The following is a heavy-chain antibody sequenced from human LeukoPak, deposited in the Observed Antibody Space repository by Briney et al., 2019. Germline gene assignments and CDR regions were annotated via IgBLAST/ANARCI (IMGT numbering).Heavy chain of an antibody. Sequence: HPGGSLRLSCAASGFTFYSYAMSWVRQAPGKGLEWVSVISDSGGGTYYADSVKGRFTISRDNSKNTLYLQMNSLRAEDTAVYYCAGPYYFDSSGYYPALGCWGQGTLVTVSS. D-gene: IGHD3-22*01. J-gene: IGHJ4*02. V-gene: IGHV3-23*01. CDR1: GFTFYSYA. CDR3: AGPYYFDSSGYYPALGC. CDR2: ISDSGGGT.